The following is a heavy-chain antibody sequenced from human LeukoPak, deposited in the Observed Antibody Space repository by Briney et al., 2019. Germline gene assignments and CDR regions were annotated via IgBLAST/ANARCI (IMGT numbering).Heavy chain of an antibody. CDR3: ARSVDTAMDYYYYGMDV. Sequence: GSVKVSCKASGYTFTRYDIKWARQATGLELGWMGWMNPTRSNTGYAQKFKGRVTMNRNTSIGTAYMERIRLRSEDADVYYCARSVDTAMDYYYYGMDVWGQGTTVTVSS. J-gene: IGHJ6*02. CDR2: MNPTRSNT. D-gene: IGHD5-18*01. CDR1: GYTFTRYD. V-gene: IGHV1-8*01.